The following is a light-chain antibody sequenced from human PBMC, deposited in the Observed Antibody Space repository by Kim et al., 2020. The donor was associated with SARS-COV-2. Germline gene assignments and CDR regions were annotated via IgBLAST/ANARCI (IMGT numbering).Light chain of an antibody. CDR2: GAS. CDR1: QSVGRN. V-gene: IGKV3-15*01. J-gene: IGKJ3*01. Sequence: PGESATRSCRASQSVGRNLAWYQQKPGQAPRLVIYGASTRATGVPARFSGSVYGTEFTLTISSLQSEDFAVYYCQQYNNWPPLTFGPGTKVDIK. CDR3: QQYNNWPPLT.